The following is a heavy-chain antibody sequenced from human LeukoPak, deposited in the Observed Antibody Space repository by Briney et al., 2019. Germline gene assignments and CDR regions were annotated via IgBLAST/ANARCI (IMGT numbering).Heavy chain of an antibody. J-gene: IGHJ4*02. CDR3: ARVRESGLLFRL. Sequence: ASVKVSCKASGYTFTGYYMHWVRQAPGQGLEWMGRINPNSGGTNYAQKFQGRVTMTRDPSISTAYMELSRLRSDDTAVYYCARVRESGLLFRLWGQGTLVTVSS. V-gene: IGHV1-2*06. D-gene: IGHD2-21*02. CDR1: GYTFTGYY. CDR2: INPNSGGT.